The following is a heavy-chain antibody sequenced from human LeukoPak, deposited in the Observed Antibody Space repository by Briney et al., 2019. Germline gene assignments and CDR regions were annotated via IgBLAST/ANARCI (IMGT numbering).Heavy chain of an antibody. Sequence: GGSLRLSCAASGFTFDDYAMHWVRQAPGKGLEWVSGISWNSGSIGYADSVKGRFTISRDNAKNSLYLQMNSLRAEDTAVYYCARDSSQLVPFDYWGQGTLVTVSS. CDR1: GFTFDDYA. D-gene: IGHD6-13*01. CDR2: ISWNSGSI. CDR3: ARDSSQLVPFDY. J-gene: IGHJ4*02. V-gene: IGHV3-9*01.